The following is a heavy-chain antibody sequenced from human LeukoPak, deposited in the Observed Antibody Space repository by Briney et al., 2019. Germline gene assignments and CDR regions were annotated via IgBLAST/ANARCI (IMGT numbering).Heavy chain of an antibody. V-gene: IGHV3-21*06. Sequence: GGSLRLSCAASGFTFSDYSMNWVRQAPGKGLEWVSSVDTSGSYIYNADSVKGRFTISRDNAKNSLHLQVNSLRAEDTAVYYCVRERFHGSGAPKFDFWGQGTLVTVSS. D-gene: IGHD3-10*01. CDR1: GFTFSDYS. J-gene: IGHJ4*02. CDR2: VDTSGSYI. CDR3: VRERFHGSGAPKFDF.